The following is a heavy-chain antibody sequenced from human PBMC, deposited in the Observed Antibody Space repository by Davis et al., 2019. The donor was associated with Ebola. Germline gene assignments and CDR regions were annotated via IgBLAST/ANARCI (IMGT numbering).Heavy chain of an antibody. CDR1: GVSISSYY. CDR3: ARSTMVRGVNTPYFHHGMDV. J-gene: IGHJ6*02. CDR2: ISYRGST. V-gene: IGHV4-59*01. Sequence: SETLSLTCPVSGVSISSYYWSWIRQPPGKGLEWIGGISYRGSTNYNPTHYNPSLKSRVTISVDTSKNQFSLNVKSVTAADTAVYYCARSTMVRGVNTPYFHHGMDVWGQGTTVTVSS. D-gene: IGHD3-10*01.